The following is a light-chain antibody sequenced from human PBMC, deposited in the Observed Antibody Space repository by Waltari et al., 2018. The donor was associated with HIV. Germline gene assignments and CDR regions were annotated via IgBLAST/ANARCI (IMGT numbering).Light chain of an antibody. CDR1: QSVSSY. V-gene: IGKV3-11*01. CDR3: QQRSNWPRST. J-gene: IGKJ4*01. CDR2: DAS. Sequence: EIVLTQSPATLSLSPGERATLSCRASQSVSSYLAWYQQKPGQAPRLLIYDASNRATGIPARFSGSGSGTDFTLTISSLGPEDFAVYYCQQRSNWPRSTFGGGTKVEIK.